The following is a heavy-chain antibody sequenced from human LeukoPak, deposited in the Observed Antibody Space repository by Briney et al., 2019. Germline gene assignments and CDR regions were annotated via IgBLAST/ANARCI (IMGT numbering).Heavy chain of an antibody. CDR2: INHSGST. CDR3: ARGLPYYYDSSGLDDAFDI. D-gene: IGHD3-22*01. J-gene: IGHJ3*02. CDR1: GGSFSVYY. V-gene: IGHV4-34*01. Sequence: PSETLSLTCAVYGGSFSVYYWSWIRQPPGKGLEWIGEINHSGSTNYNPSLKSRVTISVDTSKDQFSLKLSSVTAADTAVYYCARGLPYYYDSSGLDDAFDIWGQGTMVTVSS.